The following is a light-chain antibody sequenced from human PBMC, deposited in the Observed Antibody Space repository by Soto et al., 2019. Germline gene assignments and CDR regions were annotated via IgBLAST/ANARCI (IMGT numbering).Light chain of an antibody. Sequence: DIQMTQSPSSLSASVGDRVTITCRASQGMTNNLAWYQQKPGKAPKLLIYATSSLHSGVPSRFSGSGSGTYFTLTISSLQPEDVATYYCQKYHSAPFLFSFGPGTKVDLK. J-gene: IGKJ3*01. V-gene: IGKV1-27*01. CDR1: QGMTNN. CDR3: QKYHSAPFLFS. CDR2: ATS.